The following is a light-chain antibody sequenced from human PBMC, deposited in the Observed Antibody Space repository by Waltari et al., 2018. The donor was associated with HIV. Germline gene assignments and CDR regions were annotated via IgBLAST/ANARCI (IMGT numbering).Light chain of an antibody. Sequence: QSALTQPASVSGSPGQSITISCTGTSSNVGSDDLVSWYQKHPGEAPKLIIYEVTKVPSGVSNRFSGSKSGNTASLTISGLQAEDEADYYCCSCPRSGIRYVFGTGTKVTVL. CDR2: EVT. CDR3: CSCPRSGIRYV. CDR1: SSNVGSDDL. V-gene: IGLV2-23*02. J-gene: IGLJ1*01.